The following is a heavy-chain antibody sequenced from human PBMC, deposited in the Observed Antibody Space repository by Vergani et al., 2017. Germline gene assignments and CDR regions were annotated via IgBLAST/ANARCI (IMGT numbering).Heavy chain of an antibody. CDR3: ARDLGVVPAATMGHYGMDV. Sequence: QVQLLQSGAEVKKPGASVKVSCKASGYTFTGYYMHWVRQAPGQGLEWMGWINPNSGGTNYAQKFQGRVTMTGDTSISTAYMELSRLRSDDTAVYYCARDLGVVPAATMGHYGMDVWGQGTTVTVSS. D-gene: IGHD2-2*01. J-gene: IGHJ6*02. CDR1: GYTFTGYY. V-gene: IGHV1-2*02. CDR2: INPNSGGT.